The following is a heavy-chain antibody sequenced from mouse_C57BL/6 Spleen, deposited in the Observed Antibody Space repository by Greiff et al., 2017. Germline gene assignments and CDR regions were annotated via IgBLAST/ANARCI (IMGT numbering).Heavy chain of an antibody. J-gene: IGHJ2*01. CDR2: INPSNGGT. V-gene: IGHV1-53*01. CDR3: ARAGLLRYQYYFDY. Sequence: QVQLQQPGTELVKPGASVKLSCKASGYTFTSYWMHWVKQRPGQGLEWIGNINPSNGGTNYNEKFKSKATLTVDKSSSTAYMQLSSLTSEDSAVYYGARAGLLRYQYYFDYWGQGTTLTVSS. D-gene: IGHD1-1*01. CDR1: GYTFTSYW.